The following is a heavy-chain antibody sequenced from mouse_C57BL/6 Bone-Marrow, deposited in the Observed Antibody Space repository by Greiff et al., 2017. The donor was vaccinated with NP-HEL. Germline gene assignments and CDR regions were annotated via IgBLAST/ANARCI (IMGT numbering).Heavy chain of an antibody. J-gene: IGHJ2*01. CDR2: IDPSDSYT. CDR1: GYTFTSYW. CDR3: ARDGVYGSSFFDY. D-gene: IGHD1-1*01. V-gene: IGHV1-50*01. Sequence: VQLQQPGAELVKPGASVKLSCKASGYTFTSYWMQWVKQRPGQGLEWIGEIDPSDSYTNSNQKFKGKATLTVDTSSSTAYMQLSSLTAEDSAVYYCARDGVYGSSFFDYWGQGTTLTVSS.